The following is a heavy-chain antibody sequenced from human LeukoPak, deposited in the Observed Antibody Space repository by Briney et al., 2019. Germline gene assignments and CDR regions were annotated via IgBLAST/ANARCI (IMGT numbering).Heavy chain of an antibody. CDR2: ISSSSSTI. CDR1: GFTFSSYS. CDR3: ARAPGLGRSYYVDY. Sequence: GGSLRLSCAASGFTFSSYSMNWVRQAPGKGLEWVSYISSSSSTIYYADSVKGRFTISRDNAKNSLYLQMNSLRAEDTAVYYCARAPGLGRSYYVDYWGQGTLVTVSS. V-gene: IGHV3-48*01. J-gene: IGHJ4*02. D-gene: IGHD1-26*01.